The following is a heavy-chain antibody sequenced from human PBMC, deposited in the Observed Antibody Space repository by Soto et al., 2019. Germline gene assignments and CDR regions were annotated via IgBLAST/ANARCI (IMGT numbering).Heavy chain of an antibody. J-gene: IGHJ6*02. Sequence: SETLSLTCTVSGGSISSSSYYWGWIRQPPGKGLEWIGSIYYSGSTYYNPSLKSRVTISVDTSKNQFYLKLSSVTAADTAVYYCARRKRVVIAVAVSLGRGDYYYGMDVWGQGTTVTVSS. D-gene: IGHD6-19*01. CDR3: ARRKRVVIAVAVSLGRGDYYYGMDV. CDR1: GGSISSSSYY. V-gene: IGHV4-39*01. CDR2: IYYSGST.